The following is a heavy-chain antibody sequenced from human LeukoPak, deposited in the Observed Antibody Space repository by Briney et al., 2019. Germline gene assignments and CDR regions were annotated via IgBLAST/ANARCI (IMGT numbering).Heavy chain of an antibody. Sequence: PSETLSLTCSVSSYSISSGYYWGWIRQPPGKGLEWIGTIYHSGSTYYNPSLKSRVTISVDTSKNQFSLKLSSVTAADTAVYYCARGRGGGWYDWFDPWGQGTLVTVSS. D-gene: IGHD6-19*01. V-gene: IGHV4-38-2*02. CDR1: SYSISSGYY. CDR3: ARGRGGGWYDWFDP. CDR2: IYHSGST. J-gene: IGHJ5*02.